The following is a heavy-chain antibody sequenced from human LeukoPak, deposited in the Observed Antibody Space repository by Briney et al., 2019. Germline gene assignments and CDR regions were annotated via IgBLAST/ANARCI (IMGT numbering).Heavy chain of an antibody. CDR2: IYYSGSS. CDR1: GGSISSSSYY. Sequence: TSETLSLTCTVSGGSISSSSYYWGWIRQPPGKGLEWIGSIYYSGSSYYNPSLKSRVTISVDPSKNQFSLKLSSVTAADPDVYYCARHRGTMVRGVITSSDYWGQGTLVTVSS. D-gene: IGHD3-10*01. J-gene: IGHJ4*02. CDR3: ARHRGTMVRGVITSSDY. V-gene: IGHV4-39*01.